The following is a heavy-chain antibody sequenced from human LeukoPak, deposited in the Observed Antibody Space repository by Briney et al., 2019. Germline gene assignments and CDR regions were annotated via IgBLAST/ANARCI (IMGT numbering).Heavy chain of an antibody. CDR3: ARLSYSHAPGD. Sequence: GESLKISCKGSGYSFNSYWIGWVRQMPWEGLEWMGMIYPGDSDTRYSPSFQGQVTMSADKSISTAYLQWSSLKASDTAMYFCARLSYSHAPGDWGQGTLVTVSS. J-gene: IGHJ4*02. D-gene: IGHD2-15*01. CDR2: IYPGDSDT. V-gene: IGHV5-51*01. CDR1: GYSFNSYW.